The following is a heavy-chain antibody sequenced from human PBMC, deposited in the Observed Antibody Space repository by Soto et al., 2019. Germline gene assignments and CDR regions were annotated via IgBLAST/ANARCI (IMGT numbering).Heavy chain of an antibody. J-gene: IGHJ5*02. CDR2: TYFRSKWYN. CDR3: AKGDNLGPKTGYAFDP. V-gene: IGHV6-1*01. Sequence: SQNLSLTCAISVDSVSSNTASWNWIRQSPSRGLEWLGRTYFRSKWYNDYAVSVKSRIIINPDTSNNQFSLQLNSVTPEDTAVYFCAKGDNLGPKTGYAFDPWGQGTLVTVSS. CDR1: VDSVSSNTAS. D-gene: IGHD5-12*01.